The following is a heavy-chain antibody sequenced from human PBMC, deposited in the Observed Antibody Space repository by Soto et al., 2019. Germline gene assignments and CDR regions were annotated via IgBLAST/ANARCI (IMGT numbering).Heavy chain of an antibody. CDR2: IWYDGSNK. CDR1: TFSSYG. Sequence: TFSSYGMHWVRQAPGKGLEWVAVIWYDGSNKYYADSVKGRFTISRDNSKNTLYLQMNSLRAEDTAVYYCARAEYSSSSPPGDYWGQGTLVTVSS. V-gene: IGHV3-33*01. J-gene: IGHJ4*02. D-gene: IGHD6-6*01. CDR3: ARAEYSSSSPPGDY.